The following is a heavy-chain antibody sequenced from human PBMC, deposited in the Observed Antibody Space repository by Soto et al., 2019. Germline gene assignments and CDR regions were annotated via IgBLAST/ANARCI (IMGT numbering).Heavy chain of an antibody. J-gene: IGHJ4*02. D-gene: IGHD3-10*01. CDR2: IYWDGDK. CDR3: VRLLWFGELT. Sequence: QITLKESGPTLVKPTQTLTLTCTISGFSLSTSGVDVGWIRQPPGKALDWLALIYWDGDKRYSPSLKSRLTITKDTSKNQVVLTMTNMEPVDTATYYCVRLLWFGELTWGLGTLVTVSS. V-gene: IGHV2-5*02. CDR1: GFSLSTSGVD.